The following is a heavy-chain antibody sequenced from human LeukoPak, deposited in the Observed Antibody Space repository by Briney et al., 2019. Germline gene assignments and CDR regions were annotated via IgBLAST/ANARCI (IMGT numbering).Heavy chain of an antibody. CDR1: GFTFSSYA. D-gene: IGHD1-1*01. Sequence: PGRSLRLSCAAPGFTFSSYAMHWVRQAPGKGLEWVAVMSYDGSNKYYADSVKGRFTISRDNSKNTLYLQMNSLRAEDTAVYYCARDTAGSTTGTTLAYWGQGTLVTVSS. J-gene: IGHJ4*02. CDR3: ARDTAGSTTGTTLAY. CDR2: MSYDGSNK. V-gene: IGHV3-30-3*01.